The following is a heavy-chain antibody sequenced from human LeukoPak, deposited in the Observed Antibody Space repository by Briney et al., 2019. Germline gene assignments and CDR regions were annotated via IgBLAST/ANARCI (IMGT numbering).Heavy chain of an antibody. CDR3: ARRLKISQGGTTDY. CDR2: IFPSDSDN. CDR1: GYSFNSYW. V-gene: IGHV5-51*01. Sequence: GESLKISFKTSGYSFNSYWIGWARPMPGKGPEWMGIIFPSDSDNRYSPSFQGQVTISAARSITNGYLQWSSLRASDTAMYYCARRLKISQGGTTDYWGQGTLVTVSS. J-gene: IGHJ4*02. D-gene: IGHD1-1*01.